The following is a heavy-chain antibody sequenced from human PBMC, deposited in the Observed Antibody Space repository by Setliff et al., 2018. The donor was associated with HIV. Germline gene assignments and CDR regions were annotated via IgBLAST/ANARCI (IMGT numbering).Heavy chain of an antibody. J-gene: IGHJ4*02. D-gene: IGHD2-8*01. CDR3: TRSGYCTNGVCYPYYFDY. V-gene: IGHV3-49*04. CDR2: IRSKPIGGTT. CDR1: GFTFDGYA. Sequence: PGGSLRLSCTASGFTFDGYALTWVRQAPGKGLEWVGFIRSKPIGGTTDYGASVKGRFTISRDDSKTIAYLQMNSLTTEDTAVYYCTRSGYCTNGVCYPYYFDYWGQGTLVTVSS.